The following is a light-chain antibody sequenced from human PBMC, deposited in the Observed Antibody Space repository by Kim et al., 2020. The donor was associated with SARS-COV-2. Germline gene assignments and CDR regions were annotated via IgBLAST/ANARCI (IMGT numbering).Light chain of an antibody. CDR1: QSLVHSDGNIY. Sequence: DVVMTQSPLSLPVTLGQPASISCRSSQSLVHSDGNIYLSWFQQRPGHSPRRLIYKVSNRDSGVPDRFSGSGSGTDFTLKISRVEAEDVGVYYCMQGTHWPPFTFGPGTKGDIK. CDR2: KVS. V-gene: IGKV2-30*02. J-gene: IGKJ3*01. CDR3: MQGTHWPPFT.